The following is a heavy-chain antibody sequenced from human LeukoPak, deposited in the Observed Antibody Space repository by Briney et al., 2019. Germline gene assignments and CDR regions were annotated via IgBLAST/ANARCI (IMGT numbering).Heavy chain of an antibody. V-gene: IGHV1-18*01. CDR2: ISAYNGNT. CDR1: GYTFTSYG. CDR3: ASSRITMVRGVISHYYYYYYMDV. Sequence: GASVKVSCKASGYTFTSYGISWVRQAPGQGLEWMGWISAYNGNTNYAQKLQGRVTMTIDTSTSTAYMELRSLRSDDTAVYYCASSRITMVRGVISHYYYYYYMDVWGKGTTVTISS. D-gene: IGHD3-10*01. J-gene: IGHJ6*03.